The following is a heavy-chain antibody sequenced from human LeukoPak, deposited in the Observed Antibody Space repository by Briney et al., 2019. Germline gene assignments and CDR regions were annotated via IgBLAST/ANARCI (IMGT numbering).Heavy chain of an antibody. J-gene: IGHJ4*02. D-gene: IGHD3-22*01. CDR2: ISAYNGDT. CDR1: GYTFTSDG. V-gene: IGHV1-18*01. CDR3: ASMHSRGCYDY. Sequence: ASVKVSCKTSGYTFTSDGISWVRQAPGQGLEWMGWISAYNGDTNYAQNLQGRVTMTIDTSTSTAFMELRSLRFDDTAVYYCASMHSRGCYDYWGQGTLVTVSS.